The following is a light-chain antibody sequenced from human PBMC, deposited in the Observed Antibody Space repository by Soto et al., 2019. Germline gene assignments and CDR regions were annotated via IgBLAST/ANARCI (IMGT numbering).Light chain of an antibody. CDR1: QSVRSDY. CDR3: QQYDNWPWT. J-gene: IGKJ1*01. V-gene: IGKV3-20*01. Sequence: EIVLTQSPGTLSLSPGERATLSCSASQSVRSDYLGWYQQKPGQAPRLLIYGASRRATGFPARFSGSGSGTDFTLTISSLQSEDFAVYYCQQYDNWPWTFGQGTKVDIK. CDR2: GAS.